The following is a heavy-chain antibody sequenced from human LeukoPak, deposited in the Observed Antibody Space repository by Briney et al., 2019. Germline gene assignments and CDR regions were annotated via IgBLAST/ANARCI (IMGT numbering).Heavy chain of an antibody. D-gene: IGHD3-10*01. Sequence: ASVKVSCKASGGTFSSYAISWVRQAPGQRLEWMGWINAGNGNTKFSQKFQDRVTITRDTSASTGYMELSSLRSEDTAVYYCVFRGVSDDFDFWGQGTLVTVSS. V-gene: IGHV1-3*01. J-gene: IGHJ4*02. CDR3: VFRGVSDDFDF. CDR1: GGTFSSYA. CDR2: INAGNGNT.